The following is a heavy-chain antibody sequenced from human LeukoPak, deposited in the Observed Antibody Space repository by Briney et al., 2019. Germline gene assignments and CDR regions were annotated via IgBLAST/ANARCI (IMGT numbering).Heavy chain of an antibody. J-gene: IGHJ5*02. D-gene: IGHD3-3*01. CDR1: GGSFSDYY. V-gene: IGHV4-34*01. Sequence: SETLSLTCAVYGGSFSDYYWTWIRQPPGKGLEWIGEISHRGSTNYNPSLKSRVTISVDTSKNQFSLKLSSVTAADTAVYYCARAYYDFWSGSIFGWFDPWGQGTLVTVSS. CDR2: ISHRGST. CDR3: ARAYYDFWSGSIFGWFDP.